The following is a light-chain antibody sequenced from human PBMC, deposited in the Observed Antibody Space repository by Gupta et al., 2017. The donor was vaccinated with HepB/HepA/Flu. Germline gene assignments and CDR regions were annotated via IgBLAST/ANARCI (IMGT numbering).Light chain of an antibody. CDR3: QQKEDIPSNT. CDR2: DVS. V-gene: IGKV1-33*01. CDR1: QDIGDY. J-gene: IGKJ5*01. Sequence: DIQMIHSPSSLSASIGDRVTISCQASQDIGDYLNWYKHKPGKGPKVLIYDVSNWDAGVPLRYSGSGNGTGSTFTISNRQLEDIETYNCQQKEDIPSNTFGQGTRLDIK.